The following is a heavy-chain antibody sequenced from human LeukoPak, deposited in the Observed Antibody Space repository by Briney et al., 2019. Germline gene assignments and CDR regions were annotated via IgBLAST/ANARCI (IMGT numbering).Heavy chain of an antibody. CDR3: ARGVVGATTEDY. D-gene: IGHD1-26*01. CDR1: GFTVSSNY. Sequence: PGGSLRLTCAASGFTVSSNYMSWVRQAPGKGLEWVSVIYSGGSTYYADSVKGRFTISRDNSKNTLYLQMNSLRAEDTAVYYCARGVVGATTEDYWGQGTLVTVSS. V-gene: IGHV3-53*01. CDR2: IYSGGST. J-gene: IGHJ4*02.